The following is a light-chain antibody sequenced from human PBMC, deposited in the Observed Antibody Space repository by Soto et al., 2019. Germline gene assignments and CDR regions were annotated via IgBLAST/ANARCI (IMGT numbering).Light chain of an antibody. V-gene: IGKV3-15*01. CDR1: QSVSSS. Sequence: RQSLGTLALSPGERATLSCRASQSVSSSLAWYQQRPGQGPRLLIYGASTRANGIPARFSGSGSGTEFTLTISSLQSEDYAFYYCQRYNNWPSWTFGQGTKVDI. CDR2: GAS. J-gene: IGKJ1*01. CDR3: QRYNNWPSWT.